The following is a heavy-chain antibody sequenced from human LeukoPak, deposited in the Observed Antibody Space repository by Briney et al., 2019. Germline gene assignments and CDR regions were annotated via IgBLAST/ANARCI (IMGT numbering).Heavy chain of an antibody. D-gene: IGHD5-18*01. Sequence: ASVKVSCKASGYTCTSYGISWVRQAPGQGLEWMGWISAYNGNTNYAQKLQGRVTMTTDTSTSTAYMELRSLRSDDTAVYYCARTRIQLWLKHWFDPWGQGTLVTVSS. CDR3: ARTRIQLWLKHWFDP. CDR2: ISAYNGNT. J-gene: IGHJ5*02. CDR1: GYTCTSYG. V-gene: IGHV1-18*01.